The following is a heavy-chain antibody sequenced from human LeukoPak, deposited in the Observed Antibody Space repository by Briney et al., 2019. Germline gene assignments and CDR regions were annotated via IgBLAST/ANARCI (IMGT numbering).Heavy chain of an antibody. J-gene: IGHJ4*02. V-gene: IGHV4-4*02. Sequence: SGTLSLTCGVSGGSVSSSYWWSWVRQPPGKGLDWIGEIYHSGNTNYNPSLKSRVTISLDKSKNQFSLKLSSVTAADTAVYYCARESSSSLNGIGYWGQGALVTVSS. CDR3: ARESSSSLNGIGY. CDR2: IYHSGNT. CDR1: GGSVSSSYW. D-gene: IGHD6-13*01.